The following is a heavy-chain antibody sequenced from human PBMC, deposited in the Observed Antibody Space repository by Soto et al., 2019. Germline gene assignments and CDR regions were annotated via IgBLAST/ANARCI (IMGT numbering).Heavy chain of an antibody. CDR3: AKASGSDGYFDY. D-gene: IGHD1-26*01. V-gene: IGHV3-30*18. CDR1: GFTLSSYV. J-gene: IGHJ4*02. CDR2: ISYDGSNK. Sequence: SLRLSCAASGFTLSSYVMHWVRHSPGKGLEWVAVISYDGSNKYYADSVKGRFTISRDNSKNTLYLQMNSLRAEDTAVYYCAKASGSDGYFDYWGQGTLVTVSS.